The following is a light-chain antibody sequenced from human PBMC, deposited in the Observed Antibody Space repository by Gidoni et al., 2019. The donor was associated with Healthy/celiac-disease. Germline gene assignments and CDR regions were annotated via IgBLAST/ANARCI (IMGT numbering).Light chain of an antibody. CDR3: QQSDSTPRLT. CDR1: QSNSSY. Sequence: IQMTQSPFSLSASVGARVTITCRASQSNSSYLNGYQQKPGTAPKLLIYDASRLQSGVPSRLSGSRSGTDFTLTISSRQPEDVATYYCQQSDSTPRLTFGGGTKVEIK. V-gene: IGKV1-39*01. J-gene: IGKJ4*01. CDR2: DAS.